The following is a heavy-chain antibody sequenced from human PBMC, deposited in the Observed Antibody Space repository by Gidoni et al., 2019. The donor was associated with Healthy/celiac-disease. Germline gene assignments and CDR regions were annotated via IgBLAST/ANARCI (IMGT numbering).Heavy chain of an antibody. Sequence: QVQLVESGGGVVQPGRSLRLSCAASGFTFSSYGMHWVRQAPGKGLEWVAVISYDGSNKYYADSVKGRFTISRDNSKNTLYLQMNSLRAEDTAVYYCAKDSGSYYGYFDYWGQGTLVTVSS. CDR2: ISYDGSNK. J-gene: IGHJ4*02. CDR1: GFTFSSYG. D-gene: IGHD1-26*01. V-gene: IGHV3-30*18. CDR3: AKDSGSYYGYFDY.